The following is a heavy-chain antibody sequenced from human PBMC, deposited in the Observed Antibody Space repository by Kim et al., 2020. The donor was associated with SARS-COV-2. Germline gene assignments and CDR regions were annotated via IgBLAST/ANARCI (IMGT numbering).Heavy chain of an antibody. Sequence: GGSLRLSCAASGFTFSNYWMSWVRQAPGKGLEWVANMDQGGTVKNYADSVKGRFTISRDNAKNSLYLQMNSLRVEDTAVYYCARDYWATDISDWGQGTLVTVSS. V-gene: IGHV3-7*03. CDR2: MDQGGTVK. J-gene: IGHJ4*02. CDR3: ARDYWATDISD. D-gene: IGHD2-15*01. CDR1: GFTFSNYW.